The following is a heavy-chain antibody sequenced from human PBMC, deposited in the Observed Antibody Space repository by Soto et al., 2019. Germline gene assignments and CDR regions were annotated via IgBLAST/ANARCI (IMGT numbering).Heavy chain of an antibody. D-gene: IGHD6-6*01. J-gene: IGHJ6*02. V-gene: IGHV3-9*01. CDR3: AKGDSGSPSYGMDV. CDR1: GFTFDDYA. Sequence: PGGSLRLSCAASGFTFDDYAMHWVRQVPGKGLEWVSGISWNSGKNGYAGSVKGRFTISRDNAKNSLYLQMNSLRAEDTALYYCAKGDSGSPSYGMDVWGQGTTVTVYS. CDR2: ISWNSGKN.